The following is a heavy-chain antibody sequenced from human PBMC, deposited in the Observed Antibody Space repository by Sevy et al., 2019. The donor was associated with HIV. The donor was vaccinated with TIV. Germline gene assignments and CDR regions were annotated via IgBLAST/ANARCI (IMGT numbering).Heavy chain of an antibody. CDR2: IKQDGSEK. CDR1: GFTFSSYW. D-gene: IGHD7-27*01. Sequence: GGSLRLSCAASGFTFSSYWMSWVRQAPGKGLEWVANIKQDGSEKYYVDSLKGRFTISRDNAKNSLYLQMNSLRAEDTAVYYCARVGWGPDYYYYYMDVWGKGTTVTVSS. CDR3: ARVGWGPDYYYYYMDV. J-gene: IGHJ6*03. V-gene: IGHV3-7*01.